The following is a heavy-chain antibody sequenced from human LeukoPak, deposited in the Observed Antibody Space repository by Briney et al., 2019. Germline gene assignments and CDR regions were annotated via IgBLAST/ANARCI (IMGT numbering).Heavy chain of an antibody. CDR1: GFTFSTYT. Sequence: PGGSLRLSCAASGFTFSTYTMNWVRQAPGKGLEWVSTVRDSSDVHYSDSVKGRFTISRDNARNSLYLQMNSLRDEDTAVYYCARDGLHTAHFDYWGQGTLVTVSS. J-gene: IGHJ4*02. D-gene: IGHD5-18*01. CDR3: ARDGLHTAHFDY. CDR2: VRDSSDV. V-gene: IGHV3-48*02.